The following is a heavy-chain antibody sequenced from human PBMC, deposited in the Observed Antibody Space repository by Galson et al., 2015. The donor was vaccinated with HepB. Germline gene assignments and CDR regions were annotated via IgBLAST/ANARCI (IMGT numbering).Heavy chain of an antibody. CDR1: GFTFSNYG. CDR3: ARGNNPNY. J-gene: IGHJ4*02. V-gene: IGHV3-33*01. Sequence: SLRLSCAASGFTFSNYGMHWVRQAPGKGLEWVAVVWYDGTKKYYTDSVKGRFTISRDNSKNTLFLQMHGLRADDTAIYYCARGNNPNYWGQGTLVTVSS. D-gene: IGHD1/OR15-1a*01. CDR2: VWYDGTKK.